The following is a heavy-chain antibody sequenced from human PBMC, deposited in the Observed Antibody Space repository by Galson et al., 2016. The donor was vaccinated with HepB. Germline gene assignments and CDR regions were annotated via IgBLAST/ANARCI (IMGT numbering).Heavy chain of an antibody. V-gene: IGHV6-1*01. D-gene: IGHD2/OR15-2a*01. J-gene: IGHJ5*02. CDR1: GDSVSSNNAA. Sequence: CAISGDSVSSNNAAWNWIRQSPSRGLEWLGRTYYRSKWFNEYTAAVKGRITIKPDPSKNQISLPLNSDTTEDTSFYYCARGTQPGRCASTTCGWFDPWGQGTLVTVSS. CDR3: ARGTQPGRCASTTCGWFDP. CDR2: TYYRSKWFN.